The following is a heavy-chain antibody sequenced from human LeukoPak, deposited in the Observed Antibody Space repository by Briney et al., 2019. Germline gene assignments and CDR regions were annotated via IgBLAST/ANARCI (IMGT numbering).Heavy chain of an antibody. V-gene: IGHV4-34*01. J-gene: IGHJ5*02. CDR1: GGSFSGYY. CDR2: INHSGST. Sequence: PSETLSLTCAVYGGSFSGYYWSWIRQPPGKGLEWIGEINHSGSTNYNPSLKSRVTISVDTSKNQFSLKLSSVTAADTAVYYCARDFRPPCSSTSCYALNWFDPWGQGTLVTVSS. CDR3: ARDFRPPCSSTSCYALNWFDP. D-gene: IGHD2-2*01.